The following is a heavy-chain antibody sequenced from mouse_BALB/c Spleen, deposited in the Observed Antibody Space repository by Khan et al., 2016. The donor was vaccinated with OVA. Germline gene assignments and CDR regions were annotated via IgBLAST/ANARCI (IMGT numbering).Heavy chain of an antibody. V-gene: IGHV1-7*01. CDR1: GYTFTTYW. Sequence: QVHVKQSGTELAKPGASVKMSCKASGYTFTTYWMHWVKQRPGQGLEWIGYINPTSGYTDYNEKFKDKATLSADKSSSTAYMQLSSLTSEDSAVYYGARDRIDYWGQGTTLTVSS. CDR3: ARDRIDY. J-gene: IGHJ2*01. CDR2: INPTSGYT.